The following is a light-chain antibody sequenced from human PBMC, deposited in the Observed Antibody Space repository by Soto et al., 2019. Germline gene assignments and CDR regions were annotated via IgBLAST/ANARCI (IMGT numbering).Light chain of an antibody. Sequence: DIQLTQSPSFLSASVGDRVTITCRASQGISSYLAWYQQKPGKAPKLLIYAASTLQSGVPSRFSGSGSGTEFPLPISSLQPEDFATYCCQQLNSYPPSYTFGQGTKLEIK. CDR1: QGISSY. CDR2: AAS. J-gene: IGKJ2*01. V-gene: IGKV1-9*01. CDR3: QQLNSYPPSYT.